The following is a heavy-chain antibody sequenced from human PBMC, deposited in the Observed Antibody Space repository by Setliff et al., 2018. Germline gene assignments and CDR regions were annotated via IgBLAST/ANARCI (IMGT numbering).Heavy chain of an antibody. CDR3: TSVLNSVSDAFDV. D-gene: IGHD1-26*01. V-gene: IGHV4-34*01. Sequence: SETLSLTCAVYGGSFSGYYWSWVRQPPGKGLEWIGEIYHSGSTNYNPSLESRATVSFDSSTIELSLTLAAVTAADTAVYYCTSVLNSVSDAFDVWGQGTVVTVSS. J-gene: IGHJ3*01. CDR1: GGSFSGYY. CDR2: IYHSGST.